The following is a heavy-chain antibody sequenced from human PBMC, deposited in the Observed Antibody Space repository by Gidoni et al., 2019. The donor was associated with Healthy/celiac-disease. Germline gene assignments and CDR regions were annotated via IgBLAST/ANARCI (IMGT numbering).Heavy chain of an antibody. J-gene: IGHJ4*02. CDR3: AKFLSGQQLAELFDY. CDR1: GFTFSSYA. Sequence: EVQMLECGGGLVQPGGSLRPSCAASGFTFSSYAMSWVRQAPGQGLEWVSAIRGSGASTYYADSVKGRFTISRDNSKNTLYLQMNSLRAEDTAVYYCAKFLSGQQLAELFDYWGQGTLVTVSS. V-gene: IGHV3-23*01. CDR2: IRGSGAST. D-gene: IGHD6-13*01.